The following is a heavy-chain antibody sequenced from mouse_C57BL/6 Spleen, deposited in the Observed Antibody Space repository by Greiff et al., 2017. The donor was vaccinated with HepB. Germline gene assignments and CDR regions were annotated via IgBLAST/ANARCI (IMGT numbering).Heavy chain of an antibody. Sequence: VQLQQSGTVLTRPGASVKMSCKTSGYTFTSYWMHWVKQRPGQGLEWIGAIYPGNSDTSYNQKFKGKAKLTAVTSASTAYMELSSLTNEDSAVYYCTTTVVATGDYWGQGTTLTVSS. CDR3: TTTVVATGDY. V-gene: IGHV1-5*01. CDR2: IYPGNSDT. D-gene: IGHD1-1*01. CDR1: GYTFTSYW. J-gene: IGHJ2*01.